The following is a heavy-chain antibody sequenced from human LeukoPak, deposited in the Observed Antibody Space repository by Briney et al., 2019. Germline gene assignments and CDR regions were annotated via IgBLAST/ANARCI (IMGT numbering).Heavy chain of an antibody. D-gene: IGHD3-10*01. J-gene: IGHJ4*02. V-gene: IGHV1-24*01. CDR1: GYTLTELS. Sequence: ASVKVSCKVSGYTLTELSMHWVRQAPGKGLEWMGGFDPEDGETIYAQKFQGRVTMTEDTSTDTAYMELSSLRSEDTAVYYCATLKASNYMAYYFDYWGQGTLVTVSS. CDR3: ATLKASNYMAYYFDY. CDR2: FDPEDGET.